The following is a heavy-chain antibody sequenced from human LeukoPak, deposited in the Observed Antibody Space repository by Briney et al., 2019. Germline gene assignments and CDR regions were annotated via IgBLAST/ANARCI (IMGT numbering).Heavy chain of an antibody. CDR2: INHSGST. Sequence: SESLSLTCAVYGGSFSGYYWSWIRQPPGKGLEWIGEINHSGSTNYNPSLKSRVTISVDTSKNQFSLKLSSVTAADTAVYYCARGEPDTAMVDGRSRYYFDYWGQGTLVTVSS. CDR1: GGSFSGYY. D-gene: IGHD5-18*01. J-gene: IGHJ4*02. CDR3: ARGEPDTAMVDGRSRYYFDY. V-gene: IGHV4-34*01.